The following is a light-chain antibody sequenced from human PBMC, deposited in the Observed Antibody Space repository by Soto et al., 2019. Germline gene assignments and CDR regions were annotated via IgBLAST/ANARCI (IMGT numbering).Light chain of an antibody. V-gene: IGLV1-36*01. CDR3: AAWDDSLNGVV. CDR1: SSNIGNNA. CDR2: YDD. Sequence: QSVLTQPPSVSDAPRQRVTISCSGSSSNIGNNAVNWYQKLPGKAPKLLIYYDDLLPSGVSDRFSGSKSGTSASLAISGRQSEDEADYYCAAWDDSLNGVVFGGGTKLTVL. J-gene: IGLJ2*01.